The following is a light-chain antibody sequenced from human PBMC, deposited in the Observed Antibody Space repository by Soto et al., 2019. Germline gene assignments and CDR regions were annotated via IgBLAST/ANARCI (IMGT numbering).Light chain of an antibody. V-gene: IGLV1-40*01. CDR2: GDG. CDR1: TSNIGAGYD. CDR3: QSYDTSLSTWV. J-gene: IGLJ3*02. Sequence: QSVLTQPPSVSGAPGQRVTISCTGSTSNIGAGYDVHWYQQVPATAPKLLIYGDGKRPSGVPDRFSNSKSATSASLAITGLHAEDEADYYCQSYDTSLSTWVFGGGTQLTVL.